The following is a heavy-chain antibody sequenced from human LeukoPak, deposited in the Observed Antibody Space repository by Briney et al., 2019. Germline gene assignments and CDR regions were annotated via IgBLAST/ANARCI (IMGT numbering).Heavy chain of an antibody. CDR3: ARALNPLPGTYYFDY. D-gene: IGHD2-15*01. CDR2: FYISGST. V-gene: IGHV4-4*07. J-gene: IGHJ4*02. Sequence: PSETLSLTCTVSGASINSHYWSWIRQPAGKGLEWIGRFYISGSTNYNSSLQSRVTMSVDTSKNQFSLYLSSVTAADTAVYYCARALNPLPGTYYFDYWGQGTLVTVSS. CDR1: GASINSHY.